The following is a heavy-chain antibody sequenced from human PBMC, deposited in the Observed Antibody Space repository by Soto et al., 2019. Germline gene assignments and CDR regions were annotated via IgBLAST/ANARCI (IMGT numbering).Heavy chain of an antibody. D-gene: IGHD6-13*01. J-gene: IGHJ5*02. CDR2: INESGST. CDR1: GGSFSGHY. Sequence: SETLSLTCAVYGGSFSGHYWSWIRQPPGKGLEWIGEINESGSTKYNPSLKSRVTTSLDTSKNQFSLKLSSVTAADTAVYYCARSRRGFGSSWYDWFDPWGQGTLVTVSS. V-gene: IGHV4-34*01. CDR3: ARSRRGFGSSWYDWFDP.